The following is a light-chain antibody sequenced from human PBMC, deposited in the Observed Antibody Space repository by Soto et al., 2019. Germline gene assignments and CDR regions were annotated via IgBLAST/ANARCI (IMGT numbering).Light chain of an antibody. CDR2: GAS. V-gene: IGKV3-15*01. J-gene: IGKJ1*01. CDR3: HQYTNWPPWT. CDR1: QSVSTY. Sequence: EIVMTQSPATLSVSPGERATLSCRASQSVSTYLAWYQQKPGQAPRLLIYGASTRATGIPARFSGSGSGTEFTLTISSLQSEDFAVYYCHQYTNWPPWTFGQGTKVEI.